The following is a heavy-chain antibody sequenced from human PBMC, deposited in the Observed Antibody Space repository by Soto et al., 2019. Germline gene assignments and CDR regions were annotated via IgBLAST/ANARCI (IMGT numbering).Heavy chain of an antibody. CDR2: IYYSGST. J-gene: IGHJ6*02. Sequence: TLSLTCTVSGGSISSGGYYWSWIRQHPGKGLEWIGYIYYSGSTYYNPSLKSRVTISVDTSKNQFSLKLSSVTAADAAVYYCARGPGSYYYYYYYYGMDVWGQGTTVTVSS. V-gene: IGHV4-31*03. CDR3: ARGPGSYYYYYYYYGMDV. CDR1: GGSISSGGYY. D-gene: IGHD3-10*01.